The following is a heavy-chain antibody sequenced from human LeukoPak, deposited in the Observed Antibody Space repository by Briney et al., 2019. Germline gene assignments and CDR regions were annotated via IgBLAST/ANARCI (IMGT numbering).Heavy chain of an antibody. D-gene: IGHD2-15*01. CDR2: IVVGSGNT. CDR1: GFTFTSSA. Sequence: SVKVSCKASGFTFTSSAMQWVRQARGQRLEWIGWIVVGSGNTNYAQKFQERVTITRDMSTSTAYMELSSLRPEDTAVYYCAAGARSGGSSDYWGQGTLVTVSS. CDR3: AAGARSGGSSDY. J-gene: IGHJ4*02. V-gene: IGHV1-58*02.